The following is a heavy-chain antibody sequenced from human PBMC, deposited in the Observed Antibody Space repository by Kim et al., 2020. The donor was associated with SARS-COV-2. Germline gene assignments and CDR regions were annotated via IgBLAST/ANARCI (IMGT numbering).Heavy chain of an antibody. J-gene: IGHJ4*02. D-gene: IGHD5-12*01. CDR2: ISAYNGNT. CDR3: ARTHMTYSGYAHFDY. Sequence: ASVKVSCKASGYTFTSYGISWVRQAPGQGLEWMGWISAYNGNTNYAQKLQGRVTMTTDTSTSTAYMELRSLRSDDTAVYYCARTHMTYSGYAHFDYWGQGTLVTVSS. CDR1: GYTFTSYG. V-gene: IGHV1-18*01.